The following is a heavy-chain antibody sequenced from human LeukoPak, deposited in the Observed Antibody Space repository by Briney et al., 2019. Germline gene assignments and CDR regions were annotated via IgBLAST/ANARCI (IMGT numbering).Heavy chain of an antibody. CDR2: INPSGGST. CDR3: ARQSYVWGNYRSDDALDI. CDR1: GYTFTSYY. Sequence: GASVKVSCKASGYTFTSYYMHWVRQAPGQGLEWMGIINPSGGSTSYAQKFQGRVTMTTDTSTSTAYMELRSLRSDDTAVYYCARQSYVWGNYRSDDALDIWGQGTMVTVSS. V-gene: IGHV1-46*01. J-gene: IGHJ3*02. D-gene: IGHD3-16*02.